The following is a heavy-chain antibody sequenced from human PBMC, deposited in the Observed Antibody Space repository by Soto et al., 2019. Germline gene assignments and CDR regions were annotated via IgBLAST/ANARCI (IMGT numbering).Heavy chain of an antibody. D-gene: IGHD3-16*01. Sequence: ASVKVSCKVSGYTLTELSMHWVRQAPGKGLEWMGGFDPEDGETIYAQKFQGRVTMTEDTSTDTAYMELSSLRSEDTAVYYCATSVCWGMITFGGVYPGYWGQGTLVTVSS. CDR1: GYTLTELS. CDR3: ATSVCWGMITFGGVYPGY. V-gene: IGHV1-24*01. CDR2: FDPEDGET. J-gene: IGHJ4*02.